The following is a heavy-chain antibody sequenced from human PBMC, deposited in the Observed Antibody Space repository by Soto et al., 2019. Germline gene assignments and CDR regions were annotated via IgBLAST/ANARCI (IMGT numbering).Heavy chain of an antibody. V-gene: IGHV3-74*01. CDR1: GFTFSSHG. Sequence: PGGSLRLSCAASGFTFSSHGMHWFRQAPGKGLVWVSRISSDGITTNYADSVKGRFTISRDNAKNTLYLQMNSLRAEDTAVYYCASRPGYSYAYGYWGQGTLVTVSS. D-gene: IGHD5-18*01. CDR3: ASRPGYSYAYGY. J-gene: IGHJ4*02. CDR2: ISSDGITT.